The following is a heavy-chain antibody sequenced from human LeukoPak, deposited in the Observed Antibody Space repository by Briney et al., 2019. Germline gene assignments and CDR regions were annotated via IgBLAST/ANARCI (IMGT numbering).Heavy chain of an antibody. CDR2: ISGSGGST. Sequence: GGSLRLSCAASGFTFSSHAMSWVRQAPGKGLEWVSAISGSGGSTYYADSVKGRFTISRDNSKNTLYLQMNSLRAEDTAVYYCAKGTHYYYYYMDVWGKGTTVTVSS. CDR3: AKGTHYYYYYMDV. V-gene: IGHV3-23*01. J-gene: IGHJ6*03. CDR1: GFTFSSHA.